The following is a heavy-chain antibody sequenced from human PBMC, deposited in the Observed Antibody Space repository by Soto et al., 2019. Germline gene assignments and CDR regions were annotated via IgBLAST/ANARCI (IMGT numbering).Heavy chain of an antibody. D-gene: IGHD1-7*01. CDR3: ARSIPGTTSFDS. J-gene: IGHJ4*02. CDR2: SRDKGNSYST. CDR1: GLSFSDYY. V-gene: IGHV3-72*01. Sequence: EVHLVESGGGLVQPGGSLRLSCAGSGLSFSDYYIDWVRQAPGKGLEWVGRSRDKGNSYSTDYAAAVKGRFTVSRDTSKNSLYLQMNSLKADDTALYYCARSIPGTTSFDSWGQGTLVTVSS.